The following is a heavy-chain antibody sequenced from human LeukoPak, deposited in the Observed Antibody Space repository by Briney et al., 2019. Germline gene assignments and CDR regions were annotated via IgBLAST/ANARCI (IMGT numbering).Heavy chain of an antibody. CDR1: GYSISSGYY. V-gene: IGHV4-38-2*02. Sequence: SETLSLTCTVSGYSISSGYYWGWIRQPPGKGLEWIGSMYYSGNTYYNPSLKSRVTISVDTSKNQFSLKLSSVTAADTAVYYCARGSVSRRWFYPWGQGTLVTVSS. CDR3: ARGSVSRRWFYP. J-gene: IGHJ5*02. D-gene: IGHD3-10*01. CDR2: MYYSGNT.